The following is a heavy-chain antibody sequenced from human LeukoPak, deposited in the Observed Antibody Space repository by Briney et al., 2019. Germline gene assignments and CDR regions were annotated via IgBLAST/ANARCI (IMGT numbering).Heavy chain of an antibody. CDR2: IYPGDSDT. CDR1: GYSFTNYW. D-gene: IGHD1-26*01. CDR3: ARRYSGSYLVDY. V-gene: IGHV5-51*01. Sequence: GESLKISCKGSGYSFTNYWIGWVRQMSGKGLEWMGVIYPGDSDTRYRPAFQGQVNISADKSISTTYLQWGSLKASDTAMYYCARRYSGSYLVDYWGQGTLVIVSS. J-gene: IGHJ4*02.